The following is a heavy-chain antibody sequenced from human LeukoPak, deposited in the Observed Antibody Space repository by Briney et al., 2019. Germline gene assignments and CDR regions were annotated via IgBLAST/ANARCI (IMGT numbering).Heavy chain of an antibody. V-gene: IGHV4-39*01. D-gene: IGHD3-3*01. J-gene: IGHJ4*02. CDR2: IYYSGST. CDR3: ARHVFSRGITIFGVVTPQSNYFDF. CDR1: GGSISSSSYY. Sequence: SETLSLTCTVSGGSISSSSYYWGWIRQPPGKGLEWIGTIYYSGSTYYNPSLKSRVTISVDTSKNQFSLKLSSVTAADTAVYYCARHVFSRGITIFGVVTPQSNYFDFSGQGTLVTVSS.